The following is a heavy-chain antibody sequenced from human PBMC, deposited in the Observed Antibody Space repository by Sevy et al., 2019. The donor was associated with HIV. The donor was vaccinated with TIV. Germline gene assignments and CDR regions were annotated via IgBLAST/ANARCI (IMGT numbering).Heavy chain of an antibody. J-gene: IGHJ4*02. Sequence: SETLSLTCTVSGASISTYVWTWIRQPQGKGLEWVGYFFYTGNPNYNPSLSSRVTISGDTSKNQFSLTLSSVTAADTAVYYCATGAGVSKSDFWGQGTLVTVSS. D-gene: IGHD3-10*01. V-gene: IGHV4-59*12. CDR1: GASISTYV. CDR3: ATGAGVSKSDF. CDR2: FFYTGNP.